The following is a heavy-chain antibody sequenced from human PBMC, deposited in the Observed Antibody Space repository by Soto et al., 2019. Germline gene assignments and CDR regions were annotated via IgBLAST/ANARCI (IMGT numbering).Heavy chain of an antibody. J-gene: IGHJ4*02. CDR2: IYHSVST. Sequence: TLSLTCTVSGGSISSGGYYWSWIRQHPGKGLEWIGYIYHSVSTYYNPSLKSRVTISVETSKNQFSLKLSSVTAADTAVYYCERAAYKGYYGSGSYNFEYWGQGTLVAVSS. V-gene: IGHV4-31*03. CDR3: ERAAYKGYYGSGSYNFEY. D-gene: IGHD3-10*01. CDR1: GGSISSGGYY.